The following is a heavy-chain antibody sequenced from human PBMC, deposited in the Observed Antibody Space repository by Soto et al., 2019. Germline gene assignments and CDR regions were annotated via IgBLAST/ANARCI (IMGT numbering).Heavy chain of an antibody. D-gene: IGHD2-8*01. V-gene: IGHV3-30*18. J-gene: IGHJ4*02. CDR3: AKDFRPIVLMVYANDY. Sequence: GGSLRLSCAASGFTFSSYGMHWVRQAPGKGLEWVAVISYDGSNKYYADSVKGRFTISRDNSKNTLYLQMNSLRAEDTAVYYCAKDFRPIVLMVYANDYWGQGTLVTVSS. CDR1: GFTFSSYG. CDR2: ISYDGSNK.